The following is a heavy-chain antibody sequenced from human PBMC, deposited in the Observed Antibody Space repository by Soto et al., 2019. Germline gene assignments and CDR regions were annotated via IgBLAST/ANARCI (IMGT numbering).Heavy chain of an antibody. Sequence: SETLSLTCAVSGGSISSGGYSWSWIRQPPGKGLEWIGYIYHSGSTYYNPSLKSRVTISVDRSKNQFSLKLSSVTAADTAVYYCARDNKGWFDPWGQGTLVTVSS. CDR3: ARDNKGWFDP. CDR1: GGSISSGGYS. CDR2: IYHSGST. V-gene: IGHV4-30-2*01. J-gene: IGHJ5*02.